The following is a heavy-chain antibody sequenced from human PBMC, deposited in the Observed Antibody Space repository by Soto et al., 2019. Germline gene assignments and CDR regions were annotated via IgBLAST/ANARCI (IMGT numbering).Heavy chain of an antibody. V-gene: IGHV1-18*01. D-gene: IGHD3-3*01. CDR1: VYTFRNSG. Sequence: VSVKVSYEASVYTFRNSGITWVRQAPGQGLEWMAWISPYNGNTNYAQDLQGRVTMTTDTSTSTAYMELRSLTSEDTAMYYCARDLVSGSDFWRAYNGGYFDYWGQGTLVTVSS. CDR3: ARDLVSGSDFWRAYNGGYFDY. CDR2: ISPYNGNT. J-gene: IGHJ4*02.